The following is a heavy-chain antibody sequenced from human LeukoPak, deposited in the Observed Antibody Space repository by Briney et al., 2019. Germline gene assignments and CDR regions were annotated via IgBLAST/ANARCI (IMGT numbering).Heavy chain of an antibody. Sequence: ASVKVSCKASGYTFNNYGINWVRQAPGQGLEWKGWISTYSGNTNYAQNLQGRVTMTTDTFTNTAYMELRSLRSDDTAVYYCARKVTGGGSDYWGQGTLVTVSS. V-gene: IGHV1-18*01. D-gene: IGHD2-15*01. J-gene: IGHJ4*02. CDR2: ISTYSGNT. CDR3: ARKVTGGGSDY. CDR1: GYTFNNYG.